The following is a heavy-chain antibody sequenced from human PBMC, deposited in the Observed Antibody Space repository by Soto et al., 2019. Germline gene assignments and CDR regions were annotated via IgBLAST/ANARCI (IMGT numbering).Heavy chain of an antibody. V-gene: IGHV1-18*04. Sequence: ASVKVSCKASGYTFTSYGISWVRQAPGQGREGMGWISAHNGNTNYAQKLRDRVTMNTDTSTSTAYMALRSLTSDDTAVYYGAMSGSGSTGGYYYYGMDAWGQGTTVTLSS. CDR1: GYTFTSYG. D-gene: IGHD3-10*01. J-gene: IGHJ6*02. CDR3: AMSGSGSTGGYYYYGMDA. CDR2: ISAHNGNT.